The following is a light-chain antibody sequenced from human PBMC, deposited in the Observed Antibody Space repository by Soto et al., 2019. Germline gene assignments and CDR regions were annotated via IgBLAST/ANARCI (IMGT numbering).Light chain of an antibody. CDR3: SSYTISNTLVV. CDR2: DVS. Sequence: QSVLTQPASVSGSPGQSITISCTGTSSDIGGYNYVSWYQQHPGKAPKLIIYDVSDRPSGVSNRFSGSKSGNTASLTISGLQAEDEADYYCSSYTISNTLVVFGGGTKLTVL. V-gene: IGLV2-14*01. CDR1: SSDIGGYNY. J-gene: IGLJ2*01.